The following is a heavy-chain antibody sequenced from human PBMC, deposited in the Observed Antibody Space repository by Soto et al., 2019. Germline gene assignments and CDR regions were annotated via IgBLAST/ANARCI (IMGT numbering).Heavy chain of an antibody. D-gene: IGHD4-17*01. CDR2: FDPEDGET. CDR3: ATLMTAVVKGYFDY. Sequence: QVQLVQSGAEVKKPGASVKVSCKVSGYTLTELSMHWVRQAPGKGIEWMGGFDPEDGETIYAQKFEGGVTMTEDTSKDTAYMELSSLRAEDTAVYYCATLMTAVVKGYFDYWGQGALVTVSS. V-gene: IGHV1-24*01. CDR1: GYTLTELS. J-gene: IGHJ4*02.